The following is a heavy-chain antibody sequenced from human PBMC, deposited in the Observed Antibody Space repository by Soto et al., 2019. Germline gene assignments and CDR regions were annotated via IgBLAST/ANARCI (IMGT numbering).Heavy chain of an antibody. J-gene: IGHJ4*02. CDR2: ISYDGSNK. Sequence: QVPLVESGGGVVQPGRSLRLSCAASGFTFSSYAMHWVRQAPGKGLEWVAVISYDGSNKYYADSVKGRFTISRDNSKNTLYLQMNSLRAEDTAVYYCARDTKEAPIAVAGNAFDYWGQGTLVTVSS. CDR3: ARDTKEAPIAVAGNAFDY. CDR1: GFTFSSYA. D-gene: IGHD6-19*01. V-gene: IGHV3-30-3*01.